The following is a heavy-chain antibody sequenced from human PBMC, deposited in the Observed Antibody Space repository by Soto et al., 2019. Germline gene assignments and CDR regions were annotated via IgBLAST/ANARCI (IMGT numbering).Heavy chain of an antibody. J-gene: IGHJ4*02. CDR1: GYTFTSYY. V-gene: IGHV1-46*01. CDR3: ARDTSSGCFDY. CDR2: INPSGGST. Sequence: GASVKLSCKASGYTFTSYYMHWVRQAPGQGLEWMGIINPSGGSTSYAQKFQGRVTMTRDTSTSTVYMELSSLRSEDTAVYYCARDTSSGCFDYWGQGTLVTVSS. D-gene: IGHD6-19*01.